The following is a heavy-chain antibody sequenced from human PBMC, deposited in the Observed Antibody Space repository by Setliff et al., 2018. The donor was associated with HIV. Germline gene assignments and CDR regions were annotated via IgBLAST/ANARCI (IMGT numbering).Heavy chain of an antibody. CDR3: ARRMAAGTFDY. CDR1: GYSISSSYW. Sequence: PSETLSLTCVVSGYSISSSYWWGWIRQPAGKGLEWIGRIYSSGSTNYNPSLKSRVTMSVDTSKNQISLKLSSVTAADTAMYYCARRMAAGTFDYWGQGTLVTVSS. J-gene: IGHJ4*02. D-gene: IGHD6-13*01. CDR2: IYSSGST. V-gene: IGHV4-4*07.